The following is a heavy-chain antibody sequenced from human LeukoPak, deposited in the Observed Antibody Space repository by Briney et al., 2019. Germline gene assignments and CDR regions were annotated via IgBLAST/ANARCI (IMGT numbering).Heavy chain of an antibody. V-gene: IGHV3-7*01. CDR2: IKPDGSEK. CDR3: ARGYSGYVFFDY. Sequence: GGSLRLSCAASGFTFSNYWMTWVRQAPGKGLEWVANIKPDGSEKHYVDSVKGRFTISRDNARNSLYLQMNSLRADDTALYYCARGYSGYVFFDYWGQGTLVTVSS. D-gene: IGHD5-12*01. J-gene: IGHJ4*02. CDR1: GFTFSNYW.